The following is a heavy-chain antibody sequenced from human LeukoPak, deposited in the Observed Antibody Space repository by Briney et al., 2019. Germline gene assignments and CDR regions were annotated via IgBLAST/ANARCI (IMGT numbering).Heavy chain of an antibody. CDR1: GDSVSSNSAA. J-gene: IGHJ6*03. Sequence: SQTLSLTCAISGDSVSSNSAAWNWLRQSPSRGLEWLGRTYYRSKWYNDYAVSVKSRITINPGTSKNQFSLQLNSVTPEDTAVYYCAREFWTIPLARYYYMDVWGKGTTVTVSS. D-gene: IGHD1-1*01. CDR2: TYYRSKWYN. CDR3: AREFWTIPLARYYYMDV. V-gene: IGHV6-1*01.